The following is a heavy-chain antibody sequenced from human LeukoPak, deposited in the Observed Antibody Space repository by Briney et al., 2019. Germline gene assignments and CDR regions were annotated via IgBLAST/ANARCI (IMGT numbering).Heavy chain of an antibody. V-gene: IGHV1-69*13. CDR1: GGTVSRYA. D-gene: IGHD2-2*02. CDR3: ARDRPGRYCSTISCYSASPFDP. J-gene: IGHJ5*02. CDR2: TIPLFGTA. Sequence: SVKVSCKASGGTVSRYAISWVRQAPGQGLEWMGGTIPLFGTANYAQKFQGRVTITADESTGTAYMELSSLRSEDTAVYYCARDRPGRYCSTISCYSASPFDPWGQGTLVTVSS.